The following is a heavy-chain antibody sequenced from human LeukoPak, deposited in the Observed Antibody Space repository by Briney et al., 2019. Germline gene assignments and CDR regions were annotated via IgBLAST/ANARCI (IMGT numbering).Heavy chain of an antibody. CDR3: ARNPPDYGDYVDY. V-gene: IGHV1-46*04. CDR1: GYTFTSSY. J-gene: IGHJ4*02. CDR2: IHPSGGSR. Sequence: ASLKVSCEASGYTFTSSYMQWVRQAPGHGLEWMGTIHPSGGSRRYAPRRQGRVTMTRDTSTSTVYMELSSRRSGDAAVYYCARNPPDYGDYVDYWGQGTLVSVSS. D-gene: IGHD4-17*01.